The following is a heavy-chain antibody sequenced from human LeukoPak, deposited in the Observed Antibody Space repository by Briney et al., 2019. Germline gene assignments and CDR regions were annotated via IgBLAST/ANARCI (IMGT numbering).Heavy chain of an antibody. V-gene: IGHV4-61*02. CDR1: GGSISSGSYY. Sequence: PSETLSLTCTVSGGSISSGSYYWSWIRQPAGEGLEWIGRIYTSGSTNYNPSLKSRVTISVDTSKNQFSLKLSSVTAADTAVYYCARELDYTSKNIRKNWFDPWGQGTLVTVSS. CDR3: ARELDYTSKNIRKNWFDP. CDR2: IYTSGST. J-gene: IGHJ5*02. D-gene: IGHD4-11*01.